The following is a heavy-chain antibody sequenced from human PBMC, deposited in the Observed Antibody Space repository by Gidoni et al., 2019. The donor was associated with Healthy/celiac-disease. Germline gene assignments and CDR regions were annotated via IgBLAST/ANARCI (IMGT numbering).Heavy chain of an antibody. J-gene: IGHJ6*02. CDR3: ARPTSGYSYGRYYYYYGMDV. V-gene: IGHV3-48*02. CDR2: ISSSSSTI. CDR1: GFTFSSYS. Sequence: EVQLVESGGGLVQPGGSLRLSCAASGFTFSSYSMNWVRQAPGKGLEWVSYISSSSSTIYYADSVKGRFTISRDNAKNSLYLQMNSLRDEDTAVYYCARPTSGYSYGRYYYYYGMDVWGQGTTVTVSS. D-gene: IGHD5-18*01.